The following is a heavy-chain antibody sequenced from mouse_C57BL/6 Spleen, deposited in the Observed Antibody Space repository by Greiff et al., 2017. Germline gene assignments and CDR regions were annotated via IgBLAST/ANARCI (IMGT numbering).Heavy chain of an antibody. J-gene: IGHJ3*01. CDR2: IDPENGDT. CDR3: TTLWSRFAY. D-gene: IGHD1-1*02. CDR1: GFNIKDDY. Sequence: EVQLQQSGAELVRPGASVKLSCTASGFNIKDDYMHWVKQRPEQGLEWIGWIDPENGDTEYASKFQGKATITADTSSNTAYLQLSILTSEDTAVYYCTTLWSRFAYWGQGTLVTVSA. V-gene: IGHV14-4*01.